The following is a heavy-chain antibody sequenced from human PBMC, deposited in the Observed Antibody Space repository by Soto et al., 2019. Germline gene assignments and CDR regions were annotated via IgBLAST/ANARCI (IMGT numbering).Heavy chain of an antibody. J-gene: IGHJ5*02. CDR1: GFTFSIYS. CDR3: ARDAYNYGYFSS. CDR2: ISHDGSDI. V-gene: IGHV3-30-3*01. D-gene: IGHD5-12*01. Sequence: GGSLRLSCAASGFTFSIYSMHWVRQAPGKGLEWVAVISHDGSDIYYDDSVKGRFTISRDNSNSTLYLHMNSLRPEDTAVYYCARDAYNYGYFSSWGQGTLVTVSS.